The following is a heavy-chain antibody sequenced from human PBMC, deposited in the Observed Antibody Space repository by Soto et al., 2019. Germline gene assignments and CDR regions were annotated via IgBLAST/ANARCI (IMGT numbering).Heavy chain of an antibody. J-gene: IGHJ6*02. Sequence: ASVKVSCKASGYTFTGYYMHWVRQAPGQGLEWMGWINPNSGGTNYAPKFQGRVTMTRDTSISTAYMELSRLRSDDTAVYYCARDKKIAVAGKSYYYGMDVWGQGTTVTVSS. D-gene: IGHD6-19*01. CDR2: INPNSGGT. V-gene: IGHV1-2*02. CDR3: ARDKKIAVAGKSYYYGMDV. CDR1: GYTFTGYY.